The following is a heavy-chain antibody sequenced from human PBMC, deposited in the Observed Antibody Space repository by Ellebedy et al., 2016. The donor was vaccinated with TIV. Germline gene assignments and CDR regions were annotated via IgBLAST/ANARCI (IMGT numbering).Heavy chain of an antibody. V-gene: IGHV3-30*02. CDR3: AKDLGSDFDS. CDR1: GFPFSSFG. CDR2: RRHDGSDK. Sequence: GESLKISCAASGFPFSSFGMHWVRQAPGKGLEWVAFRRHDGSDKYYADSVKGRFTISGDNFENTLYLQMNRLTAEDTAVYYCAKDLGSDFDSWGQGTLVTVSS. D-gene: IGHD7-27*01. J-gene: IGHJ4*01.